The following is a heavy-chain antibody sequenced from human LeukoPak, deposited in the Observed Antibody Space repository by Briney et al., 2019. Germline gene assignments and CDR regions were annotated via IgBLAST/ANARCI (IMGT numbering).Heavy chain of an antibody. J-gene: IGHJ5*02. Sequence: SETLSLTCAVYGGSFSGYYWSWIRQPPGKGLEWIGEINHSGSTYYNPSLKSRVTISVDTSKNQFSLKLSSVTAADTAVYYCVRGPYGASISKWFDPWGQGTQVIVSP. D-gene: IGHD4/OR15-4a*01. CDR3: VRGPYGASISKWFDP. CDR1: GGSFSGYY. CDR2: INHSGST. V-gene: IGHV4-34*01.